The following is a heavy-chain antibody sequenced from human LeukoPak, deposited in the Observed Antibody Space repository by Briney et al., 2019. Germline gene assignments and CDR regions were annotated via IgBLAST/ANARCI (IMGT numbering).Heavy chain of an antibody. D-gene: IGHD6-13*01. Sequence: GGSLRLSCAASGFTFSTYSMNCVRQAPGKGLEWISDINYSGSNIYYADSVKGRFTVSRDNAKNSLYLQMNSLRAEDTAVYYCARPSSDWPQPRPFDYWGQGTLVTVSS. CDR3: ARPSSDWPQPRPFDY. CDR2: INYSGSNI. V-gene: IGHV3-48*04. CDR1: GFTFSTYS. J-gene: IGHJ4*02.